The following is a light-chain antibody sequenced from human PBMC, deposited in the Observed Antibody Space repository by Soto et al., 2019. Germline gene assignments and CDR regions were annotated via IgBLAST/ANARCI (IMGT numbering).Light chain of an antibody. CDR3: QQPGNLPDT. V-gene: IGKV3D-20*02. CDR2: GAS. Sequence: EIDLNKSPSTXSFAEEATSTLSWRASQSVRSKLAWYQQKPGQAXRXXXYGASSRETGIPERFSGSGSGTEFTLTIRRLEPEDFAVYYCQQPGNLPDTFGQGTRLEI. CDR1: QSVRSK. J-gene: IGKJ5*01.